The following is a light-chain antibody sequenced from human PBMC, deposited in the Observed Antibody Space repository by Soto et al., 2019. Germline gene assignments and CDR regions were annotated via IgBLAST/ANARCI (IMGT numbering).Light chain of an antibody. CDR2: GAS. J-gene: IGKJ4*01. CDR3: HQYGSSPLT. V-gene: IGKV3-15*01. Sequence: EIVMTQSPATLSVSPGERATLSCRASQSVSSNLAWYQQKRGQAPRLLIYGASTRATGLPARFSGSGSGTEFTLTITRLEPEDFAVYYCHQYGSSPLTFGGGTKVDIK. CDR1: QSVSSN.